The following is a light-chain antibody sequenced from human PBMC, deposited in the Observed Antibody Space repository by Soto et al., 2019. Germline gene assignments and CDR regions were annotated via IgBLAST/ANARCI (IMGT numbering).Light chain of an antibody. CDR3: GTWDSRLSAVV. V-gene: IGLV1-51*01. Sequence: QSVLTQPPSVSAAPGQKVTISCSGSSSNIGNNYVSWYQQLPGTAPKLLIYDNNTRPSGIPDRFSGSKSGTSATLGITGLQTGDEADYYCGTWDSRLSAVVFGGGTKVTVL. CDR2: DNN. CDR1: SSNIGNNY. J-gene: IGLJ2*01.